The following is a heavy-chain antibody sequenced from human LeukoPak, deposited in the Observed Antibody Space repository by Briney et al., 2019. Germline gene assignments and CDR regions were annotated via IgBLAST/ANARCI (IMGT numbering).Heavy chain of an antibody. CDR3: ARTPGIAVTNWFDP. V-gene: IGHV4-4*07. J-gene: IGHJ5*02. Sequence: SETLSLTCTVSGGSISSYYWSWIRQPAGKGLEWIGRIYTSGSNNYNPSLKSRVTISVDTSKNQFSLKLSSVTAADTAVYYCARTPGIAVTNWFDPWGQGTLVTVSS. CDR1: GGSISSYY. CDR2: IYTSGSN. D-gene: IGHD6-19*01.